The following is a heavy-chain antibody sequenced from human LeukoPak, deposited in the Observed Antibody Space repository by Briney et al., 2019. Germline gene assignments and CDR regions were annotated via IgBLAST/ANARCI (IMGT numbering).Heavy chain of an antibody. CDR1: RITFTYW. Sequence: GGSLRLPCAASRITFTYWMSWVRQAPGKGLEWVANIKQDGSEKYYVDSVKGRFTISRDNAKKSLFLQMNSLRAQDTAVYYCASSFSDDFWSGHFWGQGTLVTVSS. D-gene: IGHD3-3*01. CDR2: IKQDGSEK. CDR3: ASSFSDDFWSGHF. J-gene: IGHJ4*02. V-gene: IGHV3-7*01.